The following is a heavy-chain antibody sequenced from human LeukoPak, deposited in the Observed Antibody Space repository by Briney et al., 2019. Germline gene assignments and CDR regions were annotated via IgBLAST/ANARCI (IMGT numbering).Heavy chain of an antibody. J-gene: IGHJ6*01. Sequence: SVKVSCKASGGTFSSYAISWVRQAPGQGLEWMGGIIPIFGTANYAQKFQGRVTITADESTSTAYMELSSLRSEDTAVYYCARDQPYSGYDSDTNYYYYYGMGVWGQGTTVTVSS. D-gene: IGHD5-12*01. CDR1: GGTFSSYA. V-gene: IGHV1-69*13. CDR3: ARDQPYSGYDSDTNYYYYYGMGV. CDR2: IIPIFGTA.